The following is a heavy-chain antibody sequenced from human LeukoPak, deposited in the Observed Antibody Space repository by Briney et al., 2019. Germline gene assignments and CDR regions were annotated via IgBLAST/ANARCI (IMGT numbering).Heavy chain of an antibody. V-gene: IGHV4-39*07. CDR1: GGSISSSFYY. J-gene: IGHJ5*02. CDR2: INYSGST. Sequence: SETLSLTCTVSGGSISSSFYYWGWIRQPPGKGLEWIGSINYSGSTYYNPSLKSRVTISVDTSKSQFSLKLSSVTAADTAVYYCARVVTKSGSGSSRSQDLSPYNWFDPWGQGTLVTVSS. CDR3: ARVVTKSGSGSSRSQDLSPYNWFDP. D-gene: IGHD3-10*01.